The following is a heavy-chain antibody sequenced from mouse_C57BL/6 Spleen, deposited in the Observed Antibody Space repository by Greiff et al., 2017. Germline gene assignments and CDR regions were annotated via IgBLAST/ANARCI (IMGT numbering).Heavy chain of an antibody. Sequence: QVHVKQPGAELVRPGASVTLSCKASGYTFTDYEMHWVKQTPVHGLEWIGAIDPETGGTAYNQKFKGKAILTADKSASTAYMELRSLTSEDSAVYYCTREGLGDYFDYWGQGTTLTVSS. J-gene: IGHJ2*01. V-gene: IGHV1-15*01. D-gene: IGHD4-1*01. CDR1: GYTFTDYE. CDR3: TREGLGDYFDY. CDR2: IDPETGGT.